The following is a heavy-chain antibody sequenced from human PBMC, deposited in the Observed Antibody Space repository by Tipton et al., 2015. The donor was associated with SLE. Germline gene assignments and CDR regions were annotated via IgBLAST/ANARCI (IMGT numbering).Heavy chain of an antibody. D-gene: IGHD6-6*01. Sequence: SLRLSCAASGFTASSYWMTWVRQAPGKGLEWVANIKQDGSEKHYVDSVKGRFSISRDNGNNSLYLQMNSLRAEDTAVYYCARASSTSTSWFYYGMDVWGQGTTVTVSS. J-gene: IGHJ6*02. V-gene: IGHV3-7*01. CDR1: GFTASSYW. CDR3: ARASSTSTSWFYYGMDV. CDR2: IKQDGSEK.